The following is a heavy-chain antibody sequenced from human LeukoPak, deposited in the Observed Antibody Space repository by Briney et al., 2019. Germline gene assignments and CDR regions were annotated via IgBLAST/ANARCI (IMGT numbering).Heavy chain of an antibody. CDR1: GYTFTSYG. V-gene: IGHV1-18*01. CDR3: ARDQERGALMGWFDP. Sequence: ASAKVSCKASGYTFTSYGISWVRQAPGQGLEWMGWISAYNGNTNYAQKLQGRVTMTTDTSTSTAYMELSSLRSEDTAVYYCARDQERGALMGWFDPWGQGTLVTVSS. CDR2: ISAYNGNT. D-gene: IGHD1-26*01. J-gene: IGHJ5*02.